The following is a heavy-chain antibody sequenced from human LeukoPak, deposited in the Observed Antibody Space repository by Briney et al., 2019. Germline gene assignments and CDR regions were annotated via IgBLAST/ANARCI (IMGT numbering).Heavy chain of an antibody. D-gene: IGHD2-2*01. V-gene: IGHV1-18*01. CDR3: SRSYHSTSWYYFDL. CDR1: GYTFTGFG. Sequence: GASVKVFCKASGYTFTGFGITWVRQAPGQGPEWMGWISIGDGNTHYGQKFQDRVSMTRDIGSNTAFLELRSLRSDDTAVYFCSRSYHSTSWYYFDLWGQGTLVTVSS. J-gene: IGHJ4*02. CDR2: ISIGDGNT.